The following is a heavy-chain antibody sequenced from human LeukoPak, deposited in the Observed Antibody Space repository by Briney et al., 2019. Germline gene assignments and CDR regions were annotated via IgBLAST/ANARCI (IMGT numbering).Heavy chain of an antibody. Sequence: SETLSLTCAVSGGSISSSNWWSWVRQPPGKGLEWIGEIYHSGSTNYDPSLKSRVTISVDKSKNQFSLKLSSVTAADTAVYYCARVSSGATTVDYWGQGTLVTVSS. CDR3: ARVSSGATTVDY. V-gene: IGHV4-4*02. CDR2: IYHSGST. CDR1: GGSISSSNW. D-gene: IGHD1-26*01. J-gene: IGHJ4*02.